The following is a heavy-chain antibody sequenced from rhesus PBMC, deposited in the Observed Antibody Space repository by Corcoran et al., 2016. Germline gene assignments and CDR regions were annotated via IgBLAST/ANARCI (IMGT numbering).Heavy chain of an antibody. CDR2: LFGDGGST. J-gene: IGHJ4*01. Sequence: QVQLQESGPGLVKPSETLSLTCAVSGASVNSNSWSWIRPPPGTGLEWIGRLFGDGGSTSYNPSLTSRVTISRDTSKNQFSLKLDSVTAADSAVYYCGRGRVVNDGGLDSWGQGVLVTVSS. D-gene: IGHD3-28*01. V-gene: IGHV4-147*01. CDR1: GASVNSNS. CDR3: GRGRVVNDGGLDS.